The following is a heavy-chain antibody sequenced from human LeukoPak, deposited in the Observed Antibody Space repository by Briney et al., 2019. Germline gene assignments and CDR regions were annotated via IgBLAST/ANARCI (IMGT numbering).Heavy chain of an antibody. CDR3: ARDKWIGTYLHYYYGMDV. CDR1: GFTFSSYE. Sequence: PGGSLRLSCAASGFTFSSYEMNWVRQAPGKGLEWVSYISSSGSTIYYADSVKGRFTISRDNAKSTLYLQMNSLRAEDTAVYYCARDKWIGTYLHYYYGMDVWGQGTTVTVSS. CDR2: ISSSGSTI. J-gene: IGHJ6*02. D-gene: IGHD3-10*01. V-gene: IGHV3-48*03.